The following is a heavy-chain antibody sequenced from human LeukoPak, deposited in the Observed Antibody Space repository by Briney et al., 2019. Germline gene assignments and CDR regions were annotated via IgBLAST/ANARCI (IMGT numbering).Heavy chain of an antibody. CDR1: GFTFDDYA. V-gene: IGHV3-9*01. D-gene: IGHD3-22*01. J-gene: IGHJ4*02. Sequence: GGSLRLSCAASGFTFDDYAMHWVRQAPGKGLEWVSGISWNSGSIGYADSVKGRFTISRDNAKTSLYLQMNSLRAEDTALYYCAKDTDSSVFDYWGQGTLVTVSS. CDR2: ISWNSGSI. CDR3: AKDTDSSVFDY.